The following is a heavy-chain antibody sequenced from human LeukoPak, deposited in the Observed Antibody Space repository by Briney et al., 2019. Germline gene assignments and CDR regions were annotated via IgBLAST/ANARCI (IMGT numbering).Heavy chain of an antibody. CDR3: ARGTYSSGRCDVFDI. Sequence: GGSLRLSCIASGFTLNNYPAMHWVRQAPGKGLEWVAALLADGNSNFYADSVKGRFTISRDISKNALYLEMNNLRPEDTAVYYCARGTYSSGRCDVFDIWGQGTMVSVSS. CDR2: LLADGNSN. CDR1: GFTLNNYPA. V-gene: IGHV3-30*04. D-gene: IGHD6-19*01. J-gene: IGHJ3*02.